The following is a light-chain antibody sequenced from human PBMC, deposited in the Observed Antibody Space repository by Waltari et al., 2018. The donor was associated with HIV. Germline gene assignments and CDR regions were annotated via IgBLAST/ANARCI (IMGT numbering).Light chain of an antibody. Sequence: EVVLTQSPATLSLSPGERATLSCRASQSVSSSLAWYQQKPGQAPRLLIYDASNRATGIPARFSGSGSGTDFTLAISSLEPEDFALYYCQQRSHPLTFGGGTKVEIK. CDR2: DAS. CDR3: QQRSHPLT. J-gene: IGKJ4*01. CDR1: QSVSSS. V-gene: IGKV3-11*01.